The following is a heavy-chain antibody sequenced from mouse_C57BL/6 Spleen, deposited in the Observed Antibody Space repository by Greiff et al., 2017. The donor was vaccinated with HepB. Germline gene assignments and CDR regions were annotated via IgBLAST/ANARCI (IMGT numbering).Heavy chain of an antibody. D-gene: IGHD1-1*01. V-gene: IGHV1-81*01. Sequence: QVQLKQSGAELARPGASVKLSCKASGYTFTSYGISWVKQRTGQGLEWIGEIYPRSGNTYYNEKFKGKATLTADKSSRTAYMELRSLTSEDSAVYFCARSPLITTVTDYWGQGTTLTVSS. CDR3: ARSPLITTVTDY. J-gene: IGHJ2*01. CDR1: GYTFTSYG. CDR2: IYPRSGNT.